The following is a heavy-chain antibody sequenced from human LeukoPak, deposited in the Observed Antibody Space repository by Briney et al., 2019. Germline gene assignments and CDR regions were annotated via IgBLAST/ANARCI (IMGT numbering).Heavy chain of an antibody. D-gene: IGHD3-9*01. J-gene: IGHJ4*02. CDR1: GFTLSNAW. CDR2: IKSKTDGGTT. V-gene: IGHV3-15*01. CDR3: TTDDPPLLRYFDWVDY. Sequence: GGSLRLSCAASGFTLSNAWMSWVRQAPGKGLEWVGRIKSKTDGGTTDYAAPVKGRFTISRDDSKNTLYLQMNSLKTEDTAVYYCTTDDPPLLRYFDWVDYWGQGTLVTVSS.